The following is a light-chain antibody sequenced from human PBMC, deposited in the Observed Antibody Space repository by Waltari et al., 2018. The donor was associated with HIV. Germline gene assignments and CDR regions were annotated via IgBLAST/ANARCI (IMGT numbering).Light chain of an antibody. V-gene: IGLV2-14*01. J-gene: IGLJ3*02. CDR1: RSHVGGLHY. Sequence: QSALTQPAPVSGSPGQSIPIPCPATRSHVGGLHYVSWSHPHPRKPPKLMIFEVSNRPSGVSNRFSGSKSVNTASMTISGLQAEDEADYYCSSYTTRSTPDPNWVFGGGTKLTVL. CDR2: EVS. CDR3: SSYTTRSTPDPNWV.